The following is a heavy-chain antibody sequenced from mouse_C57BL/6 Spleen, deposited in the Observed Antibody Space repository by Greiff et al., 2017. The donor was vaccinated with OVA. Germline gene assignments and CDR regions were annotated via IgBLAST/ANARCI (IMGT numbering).Heavy chain of an antibody. CDR1: GYTFTDYY. CDR3: ARGRDNYPVYAMDY. CDR2: INPNNGGT. V-gene: IGHV1-26*01. D-gene: IGHD1-3*01. Sequence: EVQLQQSGPELVKPGASVKISCKASGYTFTDYYMNWVKQSHGKSLEWIGDINPNNGGTSYNQKFKGKATLTVDKSSSTAYMELRSLTSEDSAVYYCARGRDNYPVYAMDYWGQGTSVTVSS. J-gene: IGHJ4*01.